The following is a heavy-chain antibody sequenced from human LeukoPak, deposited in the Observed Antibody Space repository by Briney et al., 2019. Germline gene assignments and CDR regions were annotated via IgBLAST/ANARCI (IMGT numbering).Heavy chain of an antibody. J-gene: IGHJ4*02. Sequence: GGSLRLSCAASGFTFSSYGMSWVRQAPGKGLEWVSAISGSGGTTYYADSVKGRFTISRDNSKNTLYLQMNSLRDEDTAVYYCAKSDRGAQSYFDYWGQGTLVTVSS. CDR1: GFTFSSYG. CDR2: ISGSGGTT. CDR3: AKSDRGAQSYFDY. D-gene: IGHD3-10*01. V-gene: IGHV3-23*01.